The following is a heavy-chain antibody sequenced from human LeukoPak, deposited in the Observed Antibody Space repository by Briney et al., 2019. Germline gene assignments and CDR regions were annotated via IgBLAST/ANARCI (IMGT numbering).Heavy chain of an antibody. CDR1: GFTFSSYG. CDR2: ISYDGSNK. V-gene: IGHV3-30*18. D-gene: IGHD3-22*01. CDR3: AKDLYYYDIYYYYGMDV. J-gene: IGHJ6*02. Sequence: LGGSLRLSCAASGFTFSSYGMHWVRQAPGKGLEWVAVISYDGSNKYYADSVKGRFTISRDNSKNTLYLQMNSLRAEDTAVYYCAKDLYYYDIYYYYGMDVWGQGTTVTVSS.